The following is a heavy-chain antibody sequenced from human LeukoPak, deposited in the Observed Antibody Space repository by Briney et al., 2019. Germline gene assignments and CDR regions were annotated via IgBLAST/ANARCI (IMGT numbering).Heavy chain of an antibody. CDR1: GYTFTSYG. CDR3: ARAGWWELPRYAFDI. V-gene: IGHV1-18*01. D-gene: IGHD1-26*01. CDR2: ISVYNGHT. J-gene: IGHJ3*02. Sequence: ASVKVSCKASGYTFTSYGISWVRQAPGQGLERMGWISVYNGHTNYAQKLQGRVTMTTDTSTSTAYMELRSLRSDDTAVYYCARAGWWELPRYAFDIWGQGTMVTVSS.